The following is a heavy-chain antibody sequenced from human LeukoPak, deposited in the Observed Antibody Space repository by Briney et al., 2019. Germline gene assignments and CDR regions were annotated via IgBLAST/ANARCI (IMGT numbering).Heavy chain of an antibody. CDR3: ARVLHRGYCSSTSCSGDY. D-gene: IGHD2-2*01. CDR1: GFTFSSYA. V-gene: IGHV3-30-3*01. J-gene: IGHJ4*02. Sequence: GGSLRLSCAASGFTFSSYAMHWVRQAPGKGLEWVAVISYDGSNKYYADSVKGRFTISRDNSKNTLYLQMNSLRAEDTAVYYCARVLHRGYCSSTSCSGDYWGQGTLVTVSS. CDR2: ISYDGSNK.